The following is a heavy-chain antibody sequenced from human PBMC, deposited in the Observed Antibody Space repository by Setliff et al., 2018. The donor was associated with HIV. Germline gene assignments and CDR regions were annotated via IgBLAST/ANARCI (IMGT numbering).Heavy chain of an antibody. CDR1: GYTFISND. J-gene: IGHJ4*02. D-gene: IGHD3-10*01. Sequence: GASVKVSCKASGYTFISNDINWVRQTTGQGLEWMGWMSPNSGDTGYAQNFQGRVNMTRDKSMNPAYMELSNLRFEDTAVYYCARGVDAGSDYWGQGTLVTVSS. CDR2: MSPNSGDT. V-gene: IGHV1-8*01. CDR3: ARGVDAGSDY.